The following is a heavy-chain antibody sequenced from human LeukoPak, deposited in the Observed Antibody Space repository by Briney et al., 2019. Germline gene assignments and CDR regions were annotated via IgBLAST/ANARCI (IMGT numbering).Heavy chain of an antibody. CDR1: GFTFDDYA. J-gene: IGHJ4*02. CDR2: ISWNSGSI. Sequence: GGSLRLSCAASGFTFDDYAMHWVRQAPGKGLEWVSGISWNSGSIGYADSVKGRFTISRDNSRNTLYLQMNSLRAEDTALYYCAKGTYSAYNSGCAYWGQGTLVTVSS. D-gene: IGHD5-12*01. CDR3: AKGTYSAYNSGCAY. V-gene: IGHV3-9*01.